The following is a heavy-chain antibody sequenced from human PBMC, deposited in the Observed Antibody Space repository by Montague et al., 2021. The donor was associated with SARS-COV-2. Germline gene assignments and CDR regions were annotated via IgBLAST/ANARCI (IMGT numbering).Heavy chain of an antibody. CDR2: IYYSGST. CDR3: ARVGRQQLVRLSGMDV. CDR1: GGSISSSSYY. D-gene: IGHD6-13*01. J-gene: IGHJ6*02. Sequence: SETLSLTRTLSGGSISSSSYYWGWIRQHPGKGLEWIGSIYYSGSTYYNPSLKSRVTISVDTSKNQFSLKLSSVTAADTAVYYCARVGRQQLVRLSGMDVWGQGTTVTVSS. V-gene: IGHV4-39*07.